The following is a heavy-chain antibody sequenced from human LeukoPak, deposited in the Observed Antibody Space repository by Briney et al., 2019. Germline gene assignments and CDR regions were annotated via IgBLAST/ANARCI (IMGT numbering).Heavy chain of an antibody. Sequence: ASVKVSCKASGYTFTRHYIQWVRQAPGQGLEWMGIINPSGGSTSYAQRFQGRVTLTRGTSTSTVYMELSSLRSEDTAVYYCAREWGVAVAGEGVDPWGQGTLVTVSS. CDR1: GYTFTRHY. J-gene: IGHJ5*02. V-gene: IGHV1-46*01. D-gene: IGHD6-19*01. CDR3: AREWGVAVAGEGVDP. CDR2: INPSGGST.